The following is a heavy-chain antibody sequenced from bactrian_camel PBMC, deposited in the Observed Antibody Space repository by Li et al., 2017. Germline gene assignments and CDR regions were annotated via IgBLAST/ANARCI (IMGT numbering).Heavy chain of an antibody. CDR3: ASANYGGSSMNY. D-gene: IGHD2*01. J-gene: IGHJ4*01. V-gene: IGHV3S1*01. CDR1: GYTFSNQC. CDR2: ISTPGDT. Sequence: QLVESGGGSVQSGGSLRLSCAASGYTFSNQCMGWFRQAPGKGLEWVSTISTPGDTFYTDSVKGRFTISRDDAKNTVYLQLSSLRTEDMAMYYCASANYGGSSMNYWGQGTQVTVS.